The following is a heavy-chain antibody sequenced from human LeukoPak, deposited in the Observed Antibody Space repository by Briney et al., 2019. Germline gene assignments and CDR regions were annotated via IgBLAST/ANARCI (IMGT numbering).Heavy chain of an antibody. V-gene: IGHV3-74*01. CDR1: GFTFSSYA. CDR3: AKGRIVVVTPGDY. CDR2: MNSDGSST. J-gene: IGHJ4*02. Sequence: GGSLRLSCAASGFTFSSYAMSWVRQAPGKGLVWVSHMNSDGSSTTYADSVKGRFTISRDNVKNTLYLQMNSLRVEDTAVYYCAKGRIVVVTPGDYWGQGTLVTVSS. D-gene: IGHD3-22*01.